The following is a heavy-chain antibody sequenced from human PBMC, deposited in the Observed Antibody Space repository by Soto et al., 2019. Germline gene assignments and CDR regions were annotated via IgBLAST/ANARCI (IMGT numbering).Heavy chain of an antibody. Sequence: EVQLVESGGGLVQPGGSLRLSCTASGFIFSTYWMHCVRQAPGKGLVWVSRIKSDGSSTNYADSVKGRFTVSRDNAKNTLYLQMNSLRAEDTAIYYCARDLTSYCSGGSCYPDSWGQGTLVTVSS. CDR3: ARDLTSYCSGGSCYPDS. J-gene: IGHJ4*02. V-gene: IGHV3-74*01. CDR2: IKSDGSST. CDR1: GFIFSTYW. D-gene: IGHD2-15*01.